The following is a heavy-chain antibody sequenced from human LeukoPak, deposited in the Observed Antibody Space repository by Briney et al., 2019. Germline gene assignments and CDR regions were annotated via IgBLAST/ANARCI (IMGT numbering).Heavy chain of an antibody. CDR2: ISSSSSTI. D-gene: IGHD4-17*01. CDR1: GFTFSSYS. CDR3: AKVSGDYAGTPDY. J-gene: IGHJ4*02. Sequence: PGGSLRLSCAASGFTFSSYSMNWVRQAPGKGLEWVSYISSSSSTIYYADSVKGRFTISRDNSKNTLYLQMNSLRAEDTAVYYCAKVSGDYAGTPDYWGQGTLVTVSS. V-gene: IGHV3-48*01.